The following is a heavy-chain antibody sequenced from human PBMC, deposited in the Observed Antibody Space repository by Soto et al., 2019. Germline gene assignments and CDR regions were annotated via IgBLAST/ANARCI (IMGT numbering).Heavy chain of an antibody. J-gene: IGHJ4*01. V-gene: IGHV6-1*01. Sequence: SQTLSLTCVISGDSVSSDSATWNWIRQSPSRGLEWLGRTYYRSKWYNNYAVSVKSRITINSDTSKNQFSLQLSSVTPEDTAAYFCARDLNGVYYWGKGILVTVSS. CDR3: ARDLNGVYY. D-gene: IGHD1-1*01. CDR2: TYYRSKWYN. CDR1: GDSVSSDSAT.